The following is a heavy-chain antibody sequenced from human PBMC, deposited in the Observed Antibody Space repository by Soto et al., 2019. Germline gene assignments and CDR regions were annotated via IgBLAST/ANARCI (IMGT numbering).Heavy chain of an antibody. CDR1: GFTFSSYS. D-gene: IGHD6-6*01. J-gene: IGHJ5*02. CDR3: ARGYGSSHNWFDP. Sequence: PGGSLRLSCAASGFTFSSYSMNWVRQAPGKGLEWVSSISSGSSYIYYADSVKGRFTISRDNAKNSLYLQMNSLRAEDTAVYYCARGYGSSHNWFDPWGQGTLVTVSS. CDR2: ISSGSSYI. V-gene: IGHV3-21*01.